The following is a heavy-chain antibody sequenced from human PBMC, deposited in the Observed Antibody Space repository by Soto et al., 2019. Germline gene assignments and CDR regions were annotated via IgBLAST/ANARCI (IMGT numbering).Heavy chain of an antibody. CDR3: ARAPFRSNTYGYGGAFDY. Sequence: QLQLQESGPGLVKPSETLSLTCTVSGGSTNSSSHYWGWIRQPPGKGLEWIGSIYYSGSSYYKPSLKSRVTISVDTSKNQFSMKLSSVTAADTAVYYCARAPFRSNTYGYGGAFDYWGQGTLVTVSS. D-gene: IGHD5-18*01. J-gene: IGHJ4*02. V-gene: IGHV4-39*01. CDR2: IYYSGSS. CDR1: GGSTNSSSHY.